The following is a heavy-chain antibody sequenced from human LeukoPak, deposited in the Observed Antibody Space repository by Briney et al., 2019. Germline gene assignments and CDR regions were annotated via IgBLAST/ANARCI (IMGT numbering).Heavy chain of an antibody. V-gene: IGHV3-21*01. CDR3: ARDQPPHYYDSSGYPPFDY. D-gene: IGHD3-22*01. CDR2: TSSSSSYI. J-gene: IGHJ4*02. Sequence: GGSLRLSCAASGFTFSSYSMNWVRQAPGKGLEWVSSTSSSSSYIYYADSVKGRFTISRDNAKNSLYLQMNSLRAEDTAVYYCARDQPPHYYDSSGYPPFDYWGQGTLVTVSS. CDR1: GFTFSSYS.